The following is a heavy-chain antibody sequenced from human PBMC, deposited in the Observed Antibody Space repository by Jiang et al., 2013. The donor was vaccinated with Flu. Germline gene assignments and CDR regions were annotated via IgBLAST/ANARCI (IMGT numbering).Heavy chain of an antibody. V-gene: IGHV2-5*02. CDR3: AHRHRYNWNDRNYWYFDL. J-gene: IGHJ2*01. Sequence: PPGKALEWLALIYWDDDKRYSPSLKSRLTITKGTSKNQVVLTMTNMDPVDTATYYCAHRHRYNWNDRNYWYFDLWGRGTLVTVSS. CDR2: IYWDDDK. D-gene: IGHD1-1*01.